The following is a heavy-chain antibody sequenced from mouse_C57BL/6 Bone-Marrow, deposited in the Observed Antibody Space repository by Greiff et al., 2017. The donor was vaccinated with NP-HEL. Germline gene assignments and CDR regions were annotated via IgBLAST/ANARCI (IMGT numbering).Heavy chain of an antibody. J-gene: IGHJ4*01. V-gene: IGHV1-64*01. CDR2: IHPNSGST. Sequence: QVQLQQPGAELVKPGASVKLSCKASGYTFTSYWMHWVKQRPGQGLEWIGMIHPNSGSTNYNEKFKSKATLTVDKSSSTAYMQLSSLTSEDAAVYYCARGDSRPSMDYWGQGTSVTVSS. CDR3: ARGDSRPSMDY. CDR1: GYTFTSYW.